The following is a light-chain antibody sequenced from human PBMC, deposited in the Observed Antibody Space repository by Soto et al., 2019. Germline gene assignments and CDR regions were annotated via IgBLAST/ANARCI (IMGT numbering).Light chain of an antibody. CDR3: QQSYSTPWT. V-gene: IGKV1-39*01. J-gene: IGKJ1*01. CDR1: QSISTS. Sequence: DIQMTQSPSSLPASVGDRVTITCRASQSISTSLSWYQQKPGKAPKLLIYAASSLQSGVPSRFSGSGSGTDFTLTNSSLHPEDFATYYCQQSYSTPWTFGQGTKVEI. CDR2: AAS.